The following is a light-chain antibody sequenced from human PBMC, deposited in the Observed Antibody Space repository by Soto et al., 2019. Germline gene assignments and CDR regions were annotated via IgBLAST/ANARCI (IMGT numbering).Light chain of an antibody. Sequence: DIQMTQSPSSLSTSVGDRVTITCRASQSISFYLNWYQQKPGKAPKLLIYGASSLQSGVPSRFSGSGSGTDFTLTISSLQPEDFATYYCQQSYSAPYTFGQGTKLEIK. CDR2: GAS. CDR3: QQSYSAPYT. V-gene: IGKV1-39*01. CDR1: QSISFY. J-gene: IGKJ2*01.